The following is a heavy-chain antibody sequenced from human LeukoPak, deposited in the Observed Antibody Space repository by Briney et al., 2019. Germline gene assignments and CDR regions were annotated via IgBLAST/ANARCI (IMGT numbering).Heavy chain of an antibody. D-gene: IGHD3-10*01. CDR1: GFTFSAYS. V-gene: IGHV3-48*04. CDR3: ARTEGTWYFDL. CDR2: ISSWSSII. J-gene: IGHJ2*01. Sequence: PGGSLRLSCAASGFTFSAYSMTWVRQAPGKGLEGVSYISSWSSIIYYADSVKGRFTISRDNAKNSLYLQMNNLRAEDTAVYYCARTEGTWYFDLWGRGTLVTVSS.